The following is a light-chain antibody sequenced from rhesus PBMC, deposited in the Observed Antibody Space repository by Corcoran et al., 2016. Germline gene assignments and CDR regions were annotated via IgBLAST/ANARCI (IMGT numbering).Light chain of an antibody. V-gene: IGLV2-19*02. CDR1: SSDIGYYNA. CDR2: EVS. Sequence: QAAPTQSPSVSGSAGQSVTISCTGTSSDIGYYNAVSWYQQHPGKAPKLMIYEVSKRPSGVSDRFSGSESGNTASLTISGLQAEDEADYYCSSYAGSGTDVFGSSTKLTVL. J-gene: IGLJ6*01. CDR3: SSYAGSGTDV.